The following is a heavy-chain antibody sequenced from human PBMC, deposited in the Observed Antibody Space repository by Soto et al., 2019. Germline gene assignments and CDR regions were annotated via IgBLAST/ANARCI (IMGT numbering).Heavy chain of an antibody. J-gene: IGHJ4*02. CDR2: ISGSGGTI. D-gene: IGHD6-19*01. CDR1: GFTLSSYS. Sequence: EVQLVESGGGMVQPGGSLRFSCAASGFTLSSYSMHWVRQAPGKGLEWVSYISGSGGTIYYADSVKGRFTISRDNAKNSLSVQMNSLRDEDTAVYCCARETGLRSSGWSYDFDFWGQGTRVTVSS. V-gene: IGHV3-48*02. CDR3: ARETGLRSSGWSYDFDF.